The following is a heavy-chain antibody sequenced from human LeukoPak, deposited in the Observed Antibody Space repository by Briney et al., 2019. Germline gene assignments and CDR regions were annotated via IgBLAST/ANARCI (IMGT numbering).Heavy chain of an antibody. D-gene: IGHD2-2*01. Sequence: GGSLRLSCAASTFTFSRYAMTWVRQAPGKGLEWVSAISPTGASTYYADSVKGRFTISRDNSKNTLYLQMNSLRAEDTAVYYCAKSRLVPAAIYYFDYWGQGTLVTVSS. CDR3: AKSRLVPAAIYYFDY. J-gene: IGHJ4*02. CDR1: TFTFSRYA. V-gene: IGHV3-23*01. CDR2: ISPTGAST.